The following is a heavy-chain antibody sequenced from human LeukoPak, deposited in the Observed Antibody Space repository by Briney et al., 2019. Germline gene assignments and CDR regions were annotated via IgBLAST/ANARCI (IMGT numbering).Heavy chain of an antibody. CDR1: GFTFRSYW. CDR2: VIRDGSFT. D-gene: IGHD7-27*01. J-gene: IGHJ4*02. V-gene: IGHV3-74*01. CDR3: VRDGDDLNFDY. Sequence: PGGSLRLSCAASGFTFRSYWMHWVRQAPGKGLEWVSRVIRDGSFTNYADSVKGRFTISRDNAKNTLYLQMSSLRAEDTAVYFCVRDGDDLNFDYWGQGSLVTVSS.